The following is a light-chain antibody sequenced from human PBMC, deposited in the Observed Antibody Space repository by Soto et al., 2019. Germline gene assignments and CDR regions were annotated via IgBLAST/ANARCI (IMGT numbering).Light chain of an antibody. V-gene: IGLV1-44*01. J-gene: IGLJ3*02. CDR2: DNY. CDR1: SSNIGRHA. CDR3: ETGDDSLNGRAV. Sequence: QSVLTQPPSASATPGQRVTISCSGTSSNIGRHAVNWYQQLPGTAPRLLIYDNYQRPSGVPDRFSGSKSGTSASLAISGLQSEDEADYYCETGDDSLNGRAVFGGGTKVTVL.